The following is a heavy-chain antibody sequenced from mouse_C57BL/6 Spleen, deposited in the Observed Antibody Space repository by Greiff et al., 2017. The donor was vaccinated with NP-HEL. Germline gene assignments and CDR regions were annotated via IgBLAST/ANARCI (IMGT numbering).Heavy chain of an antibody. CDR2: IDPANGNT. V-gene: IGHV14-3*01. D-gene: IGHD1-1*01. CDR1: GFNIKNTY. CDR3: ARSHYYGSSYYYFDY. J-gene: IGHJ2*01. Sequence: VQLQQSVAELVRPGASVKLSCTASGFNIKNTYMHWVKQRPEQGLEWIGRIDPANGNTTYAPKFQGKATITADKSSNTAYLQLSSLTSEETAIYYCARSHYYGSSYYYFDYWGQGTTLTVSS.